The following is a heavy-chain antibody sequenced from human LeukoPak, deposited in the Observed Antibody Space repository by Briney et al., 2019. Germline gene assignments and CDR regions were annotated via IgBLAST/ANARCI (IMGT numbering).Heavy chain of an antibody. CDR2: FDPEDGET. CDR1: GYTLTELS. J-gene: IGHJ1*01. D-gene: IGHD2-15*01. CDR3: ATDLKNCSGGSCYPTEYFQH. Sequence: ASVKVSCKVSGYTLTELSMHWVRQAPGKGLEWMGGFDPEDGETIYAQKFQGRVTMTEDTSTDTAYMELSSLRSEDTAVYYCATDLKNCSGGSCYPTEYFQHWGQGTLVTVSS. V-gene: IGHV1-24*01.